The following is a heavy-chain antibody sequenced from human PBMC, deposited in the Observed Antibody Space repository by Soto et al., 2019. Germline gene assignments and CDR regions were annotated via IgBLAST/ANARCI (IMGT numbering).Heavy chain of an antibody. J-gene: IGHJ6*02. V-gene: IGHV1-24*01. CDR1: GYTLTELS. D-gene: IGHD2-8*01. Sequence: ASVKVSCKVSGYTLTELSMHWVRQAPGKGLEWMGGFDPEDGETXXXXXXQGRVTMTEDTSTDTAYMELSSLRSEDTAVYYCATVNCTNGVCYYYYGMDVWGQGTTVTVSS. CDR3: ATVNCTNGVCYYYYGMDV. CDR2: FDPEDGET.